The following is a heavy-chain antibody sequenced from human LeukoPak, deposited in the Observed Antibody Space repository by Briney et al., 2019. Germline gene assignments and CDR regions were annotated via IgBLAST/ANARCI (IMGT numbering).Heavy chain of an antibody. CDR3: AKESYYYDSSGYFDY. J-gene: IGHJ4*02. Sequence: GGSLRLSCAASGFTFSSYGMHWVRQAPGKGLEWVAFIRYDGSNKYYADSVKGRFTISRDNSKNTLYLQMNSLRAEDTAVYYCAKESYYYDSSGYFDYWGQGSLVTVSS. V-gene: IGHV3-30*02. CDR2: IRYDGSNK. CDR1: GFTFSSYG. D-gene: IGHD3-22*01.